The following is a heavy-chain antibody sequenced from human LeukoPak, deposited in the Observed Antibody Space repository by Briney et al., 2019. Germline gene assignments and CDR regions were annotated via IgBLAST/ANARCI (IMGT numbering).Heavy chain of an antibody. D-gene: IGHD3-3*01. CDR3: ARELFLEWLPRSGGDYYYMDV. V-gene: IGHV4-59*12. J-gene: IGHJ6*03. Sequence: SETLSLTCTVSGGSIKNYYWSWIRQPPGKGLEWVGYIYYSGSTNYNPSLKSRVTISVDTSKNQFSLKLTSVTAADTAVYYCARELFLEWLPRSGGDYYYMDVWGKGTTVTVSS. CDR2: IYYSGST. CDR1: GGSIKNYY.